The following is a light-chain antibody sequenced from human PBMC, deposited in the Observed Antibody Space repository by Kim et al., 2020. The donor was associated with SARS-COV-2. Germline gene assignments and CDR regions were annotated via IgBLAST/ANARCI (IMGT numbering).Light chain of an antibody. CDR1: QSIRNW. V-gene: IGKV1-5*01. J-gene: IGKJ1*01. CDR3: QQYNSHSGT. CDR2: DAS. Sequence: GDRVTITCRASQSIRNWLAWYQQKPGKAPKLLIYDASSLESGVPSRFSGSGSGTEFTLTINSLQPDDFATYYCQQYNSHSGTFGHGTKVDIK.